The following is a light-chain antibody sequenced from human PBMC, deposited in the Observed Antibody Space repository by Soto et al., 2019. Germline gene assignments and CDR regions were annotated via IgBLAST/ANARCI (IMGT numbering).Light chain of an antibody. CDR1: QSVSSSY. V-gene: IGKV3-20*01. CDR3: QDYGSAPYP. Sequence: EIVLTQFPGTLSLSPGERATLSCRARQSVSSSYLAWYQHKPDQAPRLLIYGASSRATGIPDRFSGSGSGTDFTLTISRMEPEDSAVYYCQDYGSAPYPFGQGTKLEIK. CDR2: GAS. J-gene: IGKJ2*01.